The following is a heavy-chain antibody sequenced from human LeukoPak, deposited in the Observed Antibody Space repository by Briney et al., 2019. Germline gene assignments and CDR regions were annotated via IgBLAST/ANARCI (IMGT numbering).Heavy chain of an antibody. CDR1: GGSISSGGYS. CDR3: ARAPGREPNWFDP. CDR2: INHSGSY. D-gene: IGHD1-14*01. Sequence: PSQTLSLTCAVSGGSISSGGYSWSWIRQPPGKGRELIRYINHSGSYYYNPSLKSRVTISVNASKNQFSLKLSSVTAADTAVYYCARAPGREPNWFDPWGQRTLVTVSS. J-gene: IGHJ5*02. V-gene: IGHV4-30-2*01.